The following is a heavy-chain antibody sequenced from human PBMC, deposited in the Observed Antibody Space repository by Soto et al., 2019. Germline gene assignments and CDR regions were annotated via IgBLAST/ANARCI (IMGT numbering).Heavy chain of an antibody. Sequence: PGGSLRLSCLASGFPFSNCAMHWVRQAPGKRLEHVSGLTSEGDRKYHADSVRGRFVISRDNALNSLYLQMNSPRDEDTAIYYCVRERGEYDSGWYIDRWGQGTPVTVSS. V-gene: IGHV3-64*04. CDR3: VRERGEYDSGWYIDR. J-gene: IGHJ5*02. CDR2: LTSEGDRK. D-gene: IGHD6-19*01. CDR1: GFPFSNCA.